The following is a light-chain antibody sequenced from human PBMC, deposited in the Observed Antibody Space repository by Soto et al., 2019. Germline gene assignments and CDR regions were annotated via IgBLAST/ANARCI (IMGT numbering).Light chain of an antibody. CDR1: QSISNY. V-gene: IGKV1-39*01. CDR3: QQSYSSSPIT. Sequence: DIQMTQSPSSLSASVGDRVTITCRASQSISNYLNWYQQKPGKAPKLLIYAASSLQSGVPPRFSGSGSGTDFTLTISTLQPEDFATYYCQQSYSSSPITFGQGTRLEMK. CDR2: AAS. J-gene: IGKJ5*01.